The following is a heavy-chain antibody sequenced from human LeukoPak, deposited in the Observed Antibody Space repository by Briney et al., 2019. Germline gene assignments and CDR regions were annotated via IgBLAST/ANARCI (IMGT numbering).Heavy chain of an antibody. D-gene: IGHD1-26*01. V-gene: IGHV1-2*02. CDR1: GYTFADNY. CDR2: VNPVSGGT. J-gene: IGHJ6*02. CDR3: ASLGATTLSYFGMDV. Sequence: SVKVSCNASGYTFADNYIHWVRLAPGPGLERMGVVNPVSGGTYYGQRFLGRVTMTRDSSISTGYMELSRLQSDDTAVYHCASLGATTLSYFGMDVWGQGTTFTVSS.